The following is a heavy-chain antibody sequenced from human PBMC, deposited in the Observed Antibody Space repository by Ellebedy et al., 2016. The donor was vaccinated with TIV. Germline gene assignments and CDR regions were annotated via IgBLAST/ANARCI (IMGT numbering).Heavy chain of an antibody. CDR1: GFTFGGYG. CDR3: AATTPRIRGPRMYYYYAMDV. V-gene: IGHV3-33*03. CDR2: IWYDGTTK. D-gene: IGHD3-10*01. J-gene: IGHJ6*02. Sequence: PGGSLRLSCATSGFTFGGYGIHWVRQAPGKGLEWVAVIWYDGTTKYYIDSVKGRFSISRDNAGNSLYLQLSNLRVEDTAVYYCAATTPRIRGPRMYYYYAMDVWGQGTTVTVSS.